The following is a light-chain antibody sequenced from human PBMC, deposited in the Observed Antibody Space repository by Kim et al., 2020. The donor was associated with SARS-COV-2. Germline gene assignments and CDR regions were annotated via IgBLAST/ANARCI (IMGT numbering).Light chain of an antibody. Sequence: RVTISCVESTSNIGNNYVSWYQQLPGTAPKLLIYDNNKRPPGIPDRFSGSKSGTSATLGITGLQTGDEADYYCGTWDDSLTPGGVFGGGTQLTVL. CDR3: GTWDDSLTPGGV. CDR1: TSNIGNNY. CDR2: DNN. J-gene: IGLJ2*01. V-gene: IGLV1-51*01.